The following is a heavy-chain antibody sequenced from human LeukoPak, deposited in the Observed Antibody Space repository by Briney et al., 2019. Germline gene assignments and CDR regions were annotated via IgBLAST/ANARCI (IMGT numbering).Heavy chain of an antibody. Sequence: GGSLRLSCAASGFTFSSYSMNWVRQAPGKGLEWVSSISSSSSSYIYYADSVKGRFTISRDNAKNSLYLQMNSLRAEDTAVYYCARGGEYQLPTDYWGQGTLVTVSS. CDR2: ISSSSSSYI. D-gene: IGHD2-2*01. J-gene: IGHJ4*02. CDR3: ARGGEYQLPTDY. V-gene: IGHV3-21*01. CDR1: GFTFSSYS.